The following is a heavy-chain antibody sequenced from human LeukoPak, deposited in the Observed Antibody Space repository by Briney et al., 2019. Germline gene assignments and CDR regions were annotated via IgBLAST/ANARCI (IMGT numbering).Heavy chain of an antibody. V-gene: IGHV3-21*01. CDR1: GFTFSSYS. CDR2: ISSSSSYV. D-gene: IGHD2-2*02. CDR3: ARDRYCSSTSCYMADAFDI. J-gene: IGHJ3*02. Sequence: GGSLRLSCAASGFTFSSYSMNWVRQAPGKGLEWVSSISSSSSYVYYADSVKGRFTISRDNAKNSLYLQMNSLRAEDTAVYYCARDRYCSSTSCYMADAFDIWGQGTMVTVSS.